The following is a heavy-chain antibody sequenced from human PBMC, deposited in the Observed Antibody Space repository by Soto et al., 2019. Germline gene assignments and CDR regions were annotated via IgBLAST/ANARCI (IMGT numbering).Heavy chain of an antibody. Sequence: SVKVSCKASGGTFSSYAISWVRQAPGQGLEWMGGIIPIFGTANYAQKFQGRVTITADESTSTAYMELSSLRSEDTAVCYCAKGRNYDRLYFDYWGQGTLVTVSS. J-gene: IGHJ4*02. V-gene: IGHV1-69*13. CDR2: IIPIFGTA. CDR3: AKGRNYDRLYFDY. D-gene: IGHD3-22*01. CDR1: GGTFSSYA.